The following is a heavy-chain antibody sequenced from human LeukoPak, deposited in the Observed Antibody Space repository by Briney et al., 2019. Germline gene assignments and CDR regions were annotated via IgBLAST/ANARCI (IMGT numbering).Heavy chain of an antibody. CDR3: AREERGYSGYDPVDY. CDR1: GFTFSSYS. Sequence: PGGSLRLSCAASGFTFSSYSMNWVRQAPGKGLEWVSSISSSSSYIYYADSVKGRFTISRDNAKNSLYLQMNSPRAEDTAVYYCAREERGYSGYDPVDYWGQGTLVTVSS. CDR2: ISSSSSYI. V-gene: IGHV3-21*01. D-gene: IGHD5-12*01. J-gene: IGHJ4*02.